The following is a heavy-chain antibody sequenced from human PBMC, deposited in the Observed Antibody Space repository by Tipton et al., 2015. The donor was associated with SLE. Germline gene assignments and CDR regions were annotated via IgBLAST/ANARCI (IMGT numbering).Heavy chain of an antibody. V-gene: IGHV4-59*08. Sequence: TLSLTCSVSGGSISSNYWIWIRQPPGKGLEWIGYISNGGGTNYNPSLKSRVTISVDTAKNQFSLKLTSVTAADTAVYYCARGMLTWRGAIVGVDVWGQGTTVNVYS. D-gene: IGHD3-10*02. CDR2: ISNGGGT. CDR3: ARGMLTWRGAIVGVDV. J-gene: IGHJ6*02. CDR1: GGSISSNY.